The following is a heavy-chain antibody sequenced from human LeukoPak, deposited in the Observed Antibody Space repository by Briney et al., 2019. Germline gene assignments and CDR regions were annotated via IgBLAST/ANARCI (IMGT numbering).Heavy chain of an antibody. V-gene: IGHV1-69*01. CDR1: GGTFSSYA. CDR2: IIPIFGTA. J-gene: IGHJ5*02. CDR3: AVYVNSSSWYWWFDP. D-gene: IGHD6-13*01. Sequence: SVKVSCKASGGTFSSYAISWVRQAPGQGLEWMGGIIPIFGTANYAQKFQGRVTITADESTSTAYMELSSLRSEDTAVYYCAVYVNSSSWYWWFDPWGQGTLVTVSS.